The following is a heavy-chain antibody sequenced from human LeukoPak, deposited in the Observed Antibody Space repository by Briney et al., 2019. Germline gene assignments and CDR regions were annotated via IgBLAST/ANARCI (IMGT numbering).Heavy chain of an antibody. D-gene: IGHD2-2*01. V-gene: IGHV1-69*04. CDR3: ARASDIVVVLGEFILGALHGMDV. J-gene: IGHJ6*02. CDR1: GGTFISYP. Sequence: SVQVSCKASGGTFISYPITWVRQPPGQEVEWMGRIIPILEMANYAQKFQGRVTITADKSTSTAYMDLSSLRSEDTAVYFCARASDIVVVLGEFILGALHGMDVWGQRTTVTVS. CDR2: IIPILEMA.